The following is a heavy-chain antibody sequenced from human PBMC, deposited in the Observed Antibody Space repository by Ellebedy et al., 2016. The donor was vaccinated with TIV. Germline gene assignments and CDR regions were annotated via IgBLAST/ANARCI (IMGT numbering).Heavy chain of an antibody. CDR3: AKGGGFLTSDLES. D-gene: IGHD2-15*01. J-gene: IGHJ4*02. CDR1: GFNFKENP. Sequence: GESLKISCAASGFNFKENPMHWVRQAPGKGLEWVAYVSQAGNDRTYADSVKGRFTVSRDNFQNTLSLHMKDLRPQDSAIYFCAKGGGFLTSDLESWGPGTLVTVSS. CDR2: VSQAGNDR. V-gene: IGHV3-30*18.